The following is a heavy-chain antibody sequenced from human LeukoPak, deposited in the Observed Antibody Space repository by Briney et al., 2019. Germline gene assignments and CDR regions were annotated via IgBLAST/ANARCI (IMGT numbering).Heavy chain of an antibody. CDR1: GFTFSSYG. CDR3: AKGYYDSSGLDAFDI. CDR2: IWYDGSNK. Sequence: GRSLRLSCAASGFTFSSYGMHWVRQAPGKGLEWVAVIWYDGSNKYYADSVKGQFTISRDNSKNTLYLQMSSLRAEDTAVYHCAKGYYDSSGLDAFDIWGQGTMLTVSS. V-gene: IGHV3-33*06. J-gene: IGHJ3*02. D-gene: IGHD3-22*01.